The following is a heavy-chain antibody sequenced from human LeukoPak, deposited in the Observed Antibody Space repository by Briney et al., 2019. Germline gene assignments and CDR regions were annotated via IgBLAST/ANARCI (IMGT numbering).Heavy chain of an antibody. J-gene: IGHJ4*02. CDR1: GGSLITADW. CDR2: VHRNGNT. CDR3: ARGAPRERSSVNFDY. V-gene: IGHV4-4*02. D-gene: IGHD3-10*01. Sequence: SETLSLTCAVSGGSLITADWWSWLRQSPEKGLEWIGEVHRNGNTNYIPSLRGRVTISIDNSKSQFSLNLRSLTAADTAVYYCARGAPRERSSVNFDYWGQGTLVTVSS.